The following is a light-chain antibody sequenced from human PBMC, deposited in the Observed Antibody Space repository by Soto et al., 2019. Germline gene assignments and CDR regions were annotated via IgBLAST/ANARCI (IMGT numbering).Light chain of an antibody. J-gene: IGLJ1*01. Sequence: QSALTQPASVSGSPGQAITISCTGTSSDVGGYNYVSWYQQHPGKAPKLMICEVNNRPSGVSNRFSGAESGNTASLTISGLQAEDEAGYYCSSYTSSSTRVFGTGTKLTV. CDR3: SSYTSSSTRV. V-gene: IGLV2-14*01. CDR2: EVN. CDR1: SSDVGGYNY.